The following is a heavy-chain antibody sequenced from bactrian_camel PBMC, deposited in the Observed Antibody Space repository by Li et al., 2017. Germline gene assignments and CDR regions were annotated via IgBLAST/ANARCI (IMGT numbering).Heavy chain of an antibody. J-gene: IGHJ7*01. CDR1: ENIFNNIYS. D-gene: IGHD7*01. CDR2: LDPNGST. V-gene: IGHV3S53*01. Sequence: VQLVESGDGSVQTGGSLRLSCVVSENIFNNIYSMAWFRQFSGKGREGVAALDPNGSTNYADSVKGRFRISIDNAKNTVYLQMNSLKLEDTAVYYCAASWGTARRRRGVVASRKPCLEDGIDDMDYWGKGTQVTVS.